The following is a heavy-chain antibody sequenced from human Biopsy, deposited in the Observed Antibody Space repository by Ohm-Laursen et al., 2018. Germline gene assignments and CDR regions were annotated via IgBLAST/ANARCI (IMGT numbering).Heavy chain of an antibody. Sequence: GSLRLSCAASGFTVSTTYMSWVRQAPGKGLEWVSIIYLDGNTYYTDSVKGRFTISGDNSKNALYLQMNSLRPADTAKYYCVRGRAYWGQGTPVTVSS. V-gene: IGHV3-53*01. CDR3: VRGRAY. CDR1: GFTVSTTY. CDR2: IYLDGNT. J-gene: IGHJ4*02.